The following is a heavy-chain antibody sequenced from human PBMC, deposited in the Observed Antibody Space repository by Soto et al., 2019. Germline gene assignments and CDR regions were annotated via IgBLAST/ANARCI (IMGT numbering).Heavy chain of an antibody. V-gene: IGHV4-38-2*02. CDR3: ARVTMVIRDSDHFGVDV. D-gene: IGHD4-17*01. CDR1: GFPISSPYS. Sequence: SETLSLTCLVSGFPISSPYSLGWIRQPPGKGLEWIGSISHTGTTSYSPSLTSRVSISVDTSKNQVSLKLTSVTAADTAVYFCARVTMVIRDSDHFGVDVWGHGTTVTVSS. J-gene: IGHJ6*02. CDR2: ISHTGTT.